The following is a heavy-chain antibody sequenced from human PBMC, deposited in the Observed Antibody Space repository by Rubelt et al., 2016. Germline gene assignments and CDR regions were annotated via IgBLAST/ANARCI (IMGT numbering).Heavy chain of an antibody. Sequence: ETGGGLVQPGGSLRLSCAASGFTFSSYWMHWVRQAPGKGLVWVSRINSDGSRTSYADSVKGRFTISRDNAKNTLYLQMNSLRAEDTAVYYCARDIFGAAAGTSRAPSGYYYGMDVWGQGTTVTVSS. CDR3: ARDIFGAAAGTSRAPSGYYYGMDV. D-gene: IGHD3-3*01. CDR1: GFTFSSYW. CDR2: INSDGSRT. V-gene: IGHV3-74*01. J-gene: IGHJ6*02.